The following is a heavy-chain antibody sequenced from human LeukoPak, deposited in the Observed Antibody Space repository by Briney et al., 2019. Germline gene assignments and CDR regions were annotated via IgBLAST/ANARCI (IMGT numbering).Heavy chain of an antibody. CDR1: GYSISSGYY. Sequence: SETLSLTCTVSGYSISSGYYWGWIRQPPGKGLEWIGSIYHSGSTYYNPSLKSRVTISVDTSKNQFSLKLSSVTAADTAVYYCARATDYYDSSGIDPWGQGTLVTVSS. V-gene: IGHV4-38-2*02. CDR2: IYHSGST. D-gene: IGHD3-22*01. J-gene: IGHJ5*02. CDR3: ARATDYYDSSGIDP.